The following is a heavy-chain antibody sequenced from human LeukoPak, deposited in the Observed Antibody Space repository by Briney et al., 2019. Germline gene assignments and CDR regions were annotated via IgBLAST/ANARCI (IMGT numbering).Heavy chain of an antibody. CDR3: ARDYYGMDV. CDR1: GGSISSYY. V-gene: IGHV4-59*01. Sequence: PSETLSLTCTVSGGSISSYYWSWIRQPPGKGLEWIGYIYYSGSTNYNPSLKSRVTISVDTSKNQFSLKLSSVTAVDTAVYYCARDYYGMDVWGQGTTVTVSS. J-gene: IGHJ6*02. CDR2: IYYSGST.